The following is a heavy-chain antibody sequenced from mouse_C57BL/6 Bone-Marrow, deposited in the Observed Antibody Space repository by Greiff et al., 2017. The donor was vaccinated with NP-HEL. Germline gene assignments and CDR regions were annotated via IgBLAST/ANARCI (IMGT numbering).Heavy chain of an antibody. CDR3: AREQCHYAMDY. V-gene: IGHV5-16*01. CDR2: INYDGSST. D-gene: IGHD6-1*01. CDR1: GFTFSDYY. Sequence: GHLVESEGGLVQPGSSMKLSCTASGFTFSDYYMAWVRQVPEKGLEWVANINYDGSSTYYLDSLKSRFIISRDNAKNILYLQMSSLKSEDTATYYCAREQCHYAMDYWGQGTSVTVSS. J-gene: IGHJ4*01.